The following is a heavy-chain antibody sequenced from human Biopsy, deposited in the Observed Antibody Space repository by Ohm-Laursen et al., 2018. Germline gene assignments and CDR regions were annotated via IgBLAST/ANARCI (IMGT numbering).Heavy chain of an antibody. CDR1: GFTFGHYA. V-gene: IGHV3-33*04. J-gene: IGHJ2*01. D-gene: IGHD6-19*01. CDR3: ARGLSSGWYGYFDV. Sequence: SLRLSCAAPGFTFGHYAMHWVRQAPGKGLEWISLIWHDGTNEDYADSVKGRFTISRGSSKNTLYLQINTLTLEYTAFYYCARGLSSGWYGYFDVWGRGTLVTVSS. CDR2: IWHDGTNE.